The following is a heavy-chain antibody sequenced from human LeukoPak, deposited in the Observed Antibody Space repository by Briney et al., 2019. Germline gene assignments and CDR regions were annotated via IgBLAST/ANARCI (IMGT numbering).Heavy chain of an antibody. CDR3: ARGVVSIFGVVPFDY. CDR1: NGSFIGYS. CDR2: INPSGGT. D-gene: IGHD3-3*01. V-gene: IGHV4-34*01. J-gene: IGHJ4*02. Sequence: SETLSLTCGVYNGSFIGYSWSWIRQPPGRGLEWIGEINPSGGTDYNPSLKSRVTISGNASKSQFSLKLTSLNAADTAVYYCARGVVSIFGVVPFDYWGRGTLVTVSS.